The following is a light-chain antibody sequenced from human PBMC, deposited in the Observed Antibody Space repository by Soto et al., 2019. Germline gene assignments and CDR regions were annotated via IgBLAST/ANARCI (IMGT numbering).Light chain of an antibody. J-gene: IGLJ2*01. CDR1: ISDVGGYNY. Sequence: QSVLTQPASVSGSPGQSITISCTGTISDVGGYNYVSWYQQHPGKAPKLMIYDVSNRPSGVSNRFSGSKSGNTASLTISGLQAEDEADYYCSSYTSSRTIEVVFGGGTKVTVL. V-gene: IGLV2-14*01. CDR3: SSYTSSRTIEVV. CDR2: DVS.